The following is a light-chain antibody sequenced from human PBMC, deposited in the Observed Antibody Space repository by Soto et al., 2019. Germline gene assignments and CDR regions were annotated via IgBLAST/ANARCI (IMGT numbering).Light chain of an antibody. V-gene: IGLV1-40*01. CDR2: GDT. Sequence: QLVLTQPPSVSGAPGQRVTISCTGSSSNIGAGYDVHWYQHLPGAAPKLLIYGDTNRPSGVPDRFSGSKSGTSASLAITGLQAEDEADYYCQSYDNSLSASGVFGGGTKVTVL. CDR1: SSNIGAGYD. J-gene: IGLJ3*02. CDR3: QSYDNSLSASGV.